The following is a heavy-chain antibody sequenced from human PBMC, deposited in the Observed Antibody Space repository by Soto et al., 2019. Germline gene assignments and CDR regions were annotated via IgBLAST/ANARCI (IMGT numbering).Heavy chain of an antibody. CDR1: GGSFSGYY. V-gene: IGHV4-34*01. CDR3: AREVGYYSATRRNLYFDY. D-gene: IGHD2-2*01. CDR2: INHTGGS. Sequence: SETLSLTCAVSGGSFSGYYWSWVRQTPGKGLEWIGDINHTGGSNYNPSLKSRVMISVDTAKTQFSLNVTSVIAAGTAVYYCAREVGYYSATRRNLYFDYWGPGTLVTVSS. J-gene: IGHJ4*02.